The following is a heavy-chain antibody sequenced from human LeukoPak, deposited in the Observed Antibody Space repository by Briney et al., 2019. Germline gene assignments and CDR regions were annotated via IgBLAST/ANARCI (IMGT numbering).Heavy chain of an antibody. CDR2: IYHSGST. J-gene: IGHJ6*03. V-gene: IGHV4-38-2*02. D-gene: IGHD3-3*01. Sequence: SETLSLTCAVSGYSISSGYYWGWIRQPPGKGLEWIGSIYHSGSTYYNPSLKSRVTISVDTSKNQFSLKLSSVTAADTAVYYCARDPGGYYDFWSGYLSATMDAWGKGTTVTVSS. CDR3: ARDPGGYYDFWSGYLSATMDA. CDR1: GYSISSGYY.